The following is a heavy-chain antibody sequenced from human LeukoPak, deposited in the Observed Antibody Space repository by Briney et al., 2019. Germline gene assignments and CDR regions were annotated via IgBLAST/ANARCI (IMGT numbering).Heavy chain of an antibody. CDR1: GDSISSNSAI. J-gene: IGHJ5*02. CDR3: ARGYYSSGFNP. D-gene: IGHD3-10*01. V-gene: IGHV6-1*01. CDR2: TYYRSKWYF. Sequence: SQTLPLTCAISGDSISSNSAIWNWIRQSPSRGLEWLGRTYYRSKWYFDYGASVKGRITINVDTSKNQFSLQLNSVSPEDTAVYYCARGYYSSGFNPWGRGTLVTVSS.